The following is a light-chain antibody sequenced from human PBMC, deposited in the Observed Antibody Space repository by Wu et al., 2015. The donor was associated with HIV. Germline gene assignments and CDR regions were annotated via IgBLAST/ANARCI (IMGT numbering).Light chain of an antibody. V-gene: IGKV3-20*01. J-gene: IGKJ2*03. CDR3: QQYGSSPRYS. Sequence: EIVMTQSPATLSVSPGERATLSCRASQSVSSSYLAWYQQKPGQAPRLLIYGASSRATGIPDRFSGSGSGTDFTLTISRLEPEDFAVYYCQQYGSSPRYSFGPGTKLEIK. CDR2: GAS. CDR1: QSVSSSY.